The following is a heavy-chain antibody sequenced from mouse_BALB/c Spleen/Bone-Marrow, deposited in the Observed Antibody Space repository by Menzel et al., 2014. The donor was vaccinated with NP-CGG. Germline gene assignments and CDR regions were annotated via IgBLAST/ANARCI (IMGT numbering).Heavy chain of an antibody. Sequence: QVQLQQSGAELVKPGASVKLSCKASGYTFTSYYLYWVKQMPGQGLEWIGEINPSNGGTNFNERFKSKASLTVDKSSSTAYMQLNSLTSEDSAVYYCTRRSLLSDYYSMDYWGQGTSVTVSS. J-gene: IGHJ4*01. CDR3: TRRSLLSDYYSMDY. V-gene: IGHV1S81*02. CDR1: GYTFTSYY. CDR2: INPSNGGT. D-gene: IGHD2-10*01.